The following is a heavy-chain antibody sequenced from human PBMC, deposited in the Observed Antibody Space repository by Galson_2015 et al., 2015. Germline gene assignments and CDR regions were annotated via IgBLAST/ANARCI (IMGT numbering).Heavy chain of an antibody. Sequence: SVKVSCKASGYTFPSYGISWVRQAPGQGLEWMGWISAYNGNTNYAQKLQGRVTMTTDTSTSTAYMELRSLRSDDTAVYYCARDSSAAADQGIWFDPWGQGTLVTVSS. CDR1: GYTFPSYG. CDR3: ARDSSAAADQGIWFDP. D-gene: IGHD6-13*01. CDR2: ISAYNGNT. J-gene: IGHJ5*02. V-gene: IGHV1-18*01.